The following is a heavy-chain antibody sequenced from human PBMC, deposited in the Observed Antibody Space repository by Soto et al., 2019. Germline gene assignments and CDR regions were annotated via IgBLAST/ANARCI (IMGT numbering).Heavy chain of an antibody. CDR3: AGFEQLVLH. J-gene: IGHJ1*01. CDR2: FIPIFGTL. Sequence: QVQLVQSGAEVKKPGSSVKVSCKASGGTFSNFAISWVRQAPGQGLEWMGGFIPIFGTLNYAQRFQGRLTIRADESTSPAYMELSRLGFEENAVYYLAGFEQLVLHWGQGTLVTVSS. CDR1: GGTFSNFA. V-gene: IGHV1-69*01. D-gene: IGHD6-13*01.